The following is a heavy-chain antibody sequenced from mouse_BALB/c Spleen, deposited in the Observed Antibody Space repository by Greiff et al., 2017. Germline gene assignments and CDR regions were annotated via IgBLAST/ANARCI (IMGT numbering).Heavy chain of an antibody. CDR1: GFTFSSFG. V-gene: IGHV5-17*02. CDR3: SSYGKYEGFDY. Sequence: DVHLVESGGGLVQPGGSRKLSCAASGFTFSSFGMHWVRQAPEKGLEWVAYISSGSSTIYYADTVKGRFTISRDNPKNTLFQQMTSLRSEDTAMYYCSSYGKYEGFDYWGQGTTLTVSS. J-gene: IGHJ2*01. D-gene: IGHD2-1*01. CDR2: ISSGSSTI.